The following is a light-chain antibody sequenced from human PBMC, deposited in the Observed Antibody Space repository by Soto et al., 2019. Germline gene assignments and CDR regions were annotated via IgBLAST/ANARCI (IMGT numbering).Light chain of an antibody. CDR3: QQYTNWPVMYT. CDR1: QSVNYN. V-gene: IGKV3-15*01. CDR2: GAS. Sequence: EVLMTQSPATLSVSPGERATLSCRASQSVNYNLAWYQQKPGQAPRLLIYGASTRATGIPARFSSSGSGTEFTLTISSLQSEDLAVYYCQQYTNWPVMYTFGQGTKVEIK. J-gene: IGKJ2*01.